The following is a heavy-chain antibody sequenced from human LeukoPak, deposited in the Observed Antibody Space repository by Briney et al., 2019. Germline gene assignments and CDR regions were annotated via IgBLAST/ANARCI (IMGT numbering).Heavy chain of an antibody. Sequence: GGSLRLSCADSGFTFSNYAIHWVRQAPGKGLEWVTVISYSGRNNYYADSVKGRFTISRDNSKNTLYLQMNSLRAKDTAVYYCAIGKMATSYYFDYWGQGTLVTVSS. CDR3: AIGKMATSYYFDY. D-gene: IGHD5-24*01. CDR1: GFTFSNYA. CDR2: ISYSGRNN. J-gene: IGHJ4*02. V-gene: IGHV3-30*04.